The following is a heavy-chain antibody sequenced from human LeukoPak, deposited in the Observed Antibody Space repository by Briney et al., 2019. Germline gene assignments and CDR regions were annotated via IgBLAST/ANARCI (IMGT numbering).Heavy chain of an antibody. Sequence: ETLSLTCAVSGGSISSNSYYWGWIRQPPGKGLEWVSAISGSGGSTYYANSVKGRFTISRDNSKNTLYLQMNSLRAEDTAVYYCAKGEPQGSWYYYYMDVWGKGTTVTVSS. V-gene: IGHV3-23*01. D-gene: IGHD1-26*01. J-gene: IGHJ6*03. CDR2: ISGSGGST. CDR3: AKGEPQGSWYYYYMDV. CDR1: GGSISSNSYY.